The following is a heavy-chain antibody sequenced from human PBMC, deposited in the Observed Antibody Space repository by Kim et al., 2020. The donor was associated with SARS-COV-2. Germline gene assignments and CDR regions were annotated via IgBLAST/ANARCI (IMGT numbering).Heavy chain of an antibody. CDR2: IYYIGST. CDR3: ARRHSCGSCCYFFDY. D-gene: IGHD2-2*01. V-gene: IGHV4-59*13. Sequence: SETLSLTCTVSGGSISGYYWTWIRQSPGKGLEWIGYIYYIGSTNYNPSLKSRVTMSLDRSTNQFSLRLSSVTAADTAGYYCARRHSCGSCCYFFDYWGPGTRLTVSS. J-gene: IGHJ4*02. CDR1: GGSISGYY.